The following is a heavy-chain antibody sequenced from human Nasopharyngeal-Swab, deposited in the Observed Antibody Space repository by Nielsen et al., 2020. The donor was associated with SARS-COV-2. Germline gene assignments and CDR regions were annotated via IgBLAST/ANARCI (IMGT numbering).Heavy chain of an antibody. Sequence: WIRQSPSRGLEWLGRTYYRSTWYDDFAVSVKGRIITNPDTSKNQFSLHLNSVTPEDTAVYYCARDRGTYSSVGTGYYFDYWGQGSLVTVSS. CDR3: ARDRGTYSSVGTGYYFDY. V-gene: IGHV6-1*01. J-gene: IGHJ4*02. CDR2: TYYRSTWYD. D-gene: IGHD3/OR15-3a*01.